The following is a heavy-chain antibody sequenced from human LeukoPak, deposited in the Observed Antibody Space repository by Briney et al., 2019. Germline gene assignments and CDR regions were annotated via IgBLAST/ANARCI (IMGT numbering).Heavy chain of an antibody. V-gene: IGHV3-23*01. CDR3: AKKAQYNGNYPLDY. CDR2: TSDRGDYT. Sequence: GSLRLFWAGFGITFTHYSIGWVRQASGKGLELVFGTSDRGDYTYYADSVKGRFTISRDNSKNTLYLQMNSLRAEDTALYFCAKKAQYNGNYPLDYWGQGTLVTVSS. CDR1: GITFTHYS. D-gene: IGHD1-26*01. J-gene: IGHJ4*02.